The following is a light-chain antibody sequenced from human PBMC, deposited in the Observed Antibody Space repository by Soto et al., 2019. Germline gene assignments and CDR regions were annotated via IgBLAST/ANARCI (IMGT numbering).Light chain of an antibody. CDR3: SSYTSSSTYV. V-gene: IGLV2-14*01. CDR1: SSDVGGYNY. J-gene: IGLJ1*01. CDR2: DVS. Sequence: QSVLTQPASVSGSPGQSIAISCTGTSSDVGGYNYDSWYQQHPGKAPKLMIYDVSNRPSGVSNRFSGSTSGNTASLTISGLQAEDEADYYCSSYTSSSTYVFGTGTKLTVL.